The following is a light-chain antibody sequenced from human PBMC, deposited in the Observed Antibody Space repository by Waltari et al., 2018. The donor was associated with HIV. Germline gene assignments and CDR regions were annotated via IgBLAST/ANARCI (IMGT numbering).Light chain of an antibody. Sequence: QSVVTQPPSVSGTPGQTVTISCSGSTSNIGIKTVNWYQHLPGTAPKRLIYGNFQPPSGGPDRFSASKSVTSASLAISGRQSEDEADYYCASWDASLNGWVFGGGTKLTVL. CDR3: ASWDASLNGWV. V-gene: IGLV1-44*01. CDR2: GNF. J-gene: IGLJ3*02. CDR1: TSNIGIKT.